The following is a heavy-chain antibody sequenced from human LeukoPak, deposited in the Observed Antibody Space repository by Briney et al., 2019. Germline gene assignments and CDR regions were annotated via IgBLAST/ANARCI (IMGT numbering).Heavy chain of an antibody. CDR3: ASGSWELDF. Sequence: PGGSLRLSCAASGFTFSSYWMYWVRQAPGKGLVWVSRISGDGRSTTYADSVKGRFTISRDNAKNTVYLQMNSLRVEDTALYYCASGSWELDFWGQGALVTVSS. V-gene: IGHV3-74*01. D-gene: IGHD1-1*01. CDR2: ISGDGRST. J-gene: IGHJ4*02. CDR1: GFTFSSYW.